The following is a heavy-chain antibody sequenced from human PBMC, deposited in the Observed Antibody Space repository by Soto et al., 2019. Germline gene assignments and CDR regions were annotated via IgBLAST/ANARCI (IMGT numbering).Heavy chain of an antibody. J-gene: IGHJ3*02. V-gene: IGHV4-39*01. CDR2: IYYSGST. D-gene: IGHD4-17*01. Sequence: SETLSLACTVSGGSISSTMYYGGLIRQPPGKGLEWIGSIYYSGSTYYNPSLKSRVTISVDTSKNQFSLKLSSVTAADTAVYYCAMTTVTTQPAFDIWGQGTMVTVSS. CDR1: GGSISSTMYY. CDR3: AMTTVTTQPAFDI.